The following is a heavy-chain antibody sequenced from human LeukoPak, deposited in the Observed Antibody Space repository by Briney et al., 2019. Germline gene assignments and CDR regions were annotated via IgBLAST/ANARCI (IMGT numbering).Heavy chain of an antibody. CDR3: ARRSSLAAAGYYYYMDV. CDR1: GETFSDYY. CDR2: INHSGDT. Sequence: SETLSLTCAGSGETFSDYYWNWIRQPPGQGLEWLGEINHSGDTHYTPSLKSRVTISVDTSKNQFSLKLSSVTAADTAVYYCARRSSLAAAGYYYYMDVWGKGTTVTVSS. J-gene: IGHJ6*03. D-gene: IGHD6-13*01. V-gene: IGHV4-34*01.